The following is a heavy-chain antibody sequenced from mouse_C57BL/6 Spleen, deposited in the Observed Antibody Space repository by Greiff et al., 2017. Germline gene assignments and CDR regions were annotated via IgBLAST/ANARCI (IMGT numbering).Heavy chain of an antibody. CDR1: GYTFTSYW. Sequence: QVQLQQPGAELVMPGASVKLSCKASGYTFTSYWMHWVKQRPGQGLEWIGEIDPSDSYTNYNQKFKGKSTLTVDKSSSPAYMQLSSLTSEDSAVYYCARKTTVFFDYWGQGTTLTVSS. J-gene: IGHJ2*01. CDR3: ARKTTVFFDY. CDR2: IDPSDSYT. D-gene: IGHD1-1*01. V-gene: IGHV1-69*01.